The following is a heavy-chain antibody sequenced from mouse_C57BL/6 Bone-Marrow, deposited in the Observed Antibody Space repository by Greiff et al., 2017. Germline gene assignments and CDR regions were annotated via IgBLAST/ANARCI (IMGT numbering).Heavy chain of an antibody. Sequence: QVQLQQPGAELVRPGSSVKLSCKASGYTFPSYWMHWVKQRPIQGLEWIGNIDPSDRETHYNQKFKDKATLTVDKSSSTAYMQLSSLTSEDSAVYYGARECGITTVVPWYFDVWGTGTTGTVSS. V-gene: IGHV1-52*01. CDR1: GYTFPSYW. D-gene: IGHD1-1*01. CDR3: ARECGITTVVPWYFDV. CDR2: IDPSDRET. J-gene: IGHJ1*03.